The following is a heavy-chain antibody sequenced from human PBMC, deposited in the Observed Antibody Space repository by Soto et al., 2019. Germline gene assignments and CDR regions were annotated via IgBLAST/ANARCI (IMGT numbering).Heavy chain of an antibody. CDR3: ARDVWCSV. CDR1: GGSIRSGNYY. CDR2: IYYDGRT. J-gene: IGHJ4*02. Sequence: QVQLQESGPGLVKPSETLSLTCIVSGGSIRSGNYYWNWIRQSPGKGLEWIGYIYYDGRTYYNPSLKSRVTISADTSKNQFSLKLSSVTAADTAVYYCARDVWCSVWGQGTLVTVSS. V-gene: IGHV4-61*01. D-gene: IGHD2-8*01.